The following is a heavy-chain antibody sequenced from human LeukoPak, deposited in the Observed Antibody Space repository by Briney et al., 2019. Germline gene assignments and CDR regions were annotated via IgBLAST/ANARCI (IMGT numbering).Heavy chain of an antibody. J-gene: IGHJ4*02. Sequence: PGGSLRLPCAASGFTFSSYAMSWVRQAPGKGLEWVSAISGSGGSTYYADSVKGRFTISRDNSKNTLYLQMNSLRAEDTAVYYCAKVVGGDRTLNHYWGQGTLVTVSS. D-gene: IGHD1-1*01. V-gene: IGHV3-23*01. CDR2: ISGSGGST. CDR1: GFTFSSYA. CDR3: AKVVGGDRTLNHY.